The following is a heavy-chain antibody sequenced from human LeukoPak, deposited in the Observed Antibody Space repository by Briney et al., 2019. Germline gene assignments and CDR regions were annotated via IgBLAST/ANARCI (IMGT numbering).Heavy chain of an antibody. CDR1: GFTFDDYA. Sequence: GGSLRLSCAASGFTFDDYAMHWVRQVPGKGLEWVSSISWNSGSTGYADSVKGRFTISRDNAKNSLYLQMNSLRTEDTALYYCAKTSSNSWMYNWFDPWGQGTLVAVSS. J-gene: IGHJ5*02. V-gene: IGHV3-9*01. CDR2: ISWNSGST. D-gene: IGHD6-13*01. CDR3: AKTSSNSWMYNWFDP.